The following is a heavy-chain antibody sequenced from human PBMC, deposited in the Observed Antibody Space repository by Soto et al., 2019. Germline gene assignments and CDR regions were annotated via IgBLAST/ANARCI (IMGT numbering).Heavy chain of an antibody. Sequence: GGSLRLSCAASGFTFSSYAMSWVRQAPGKGLEWVSAISGSSGSTYYADSVKGRFTISRDNSKNTLYLQMNSLRAEDTAVDYCARDIGSAPFDDWGLGTLVTFSS. CDR3: ARDIGSAPFDD. CDR1: GFTFSSYA. J-gene: IGHJ4*02. V-gene: IGHV3-23*01. CDR2: ISGSSGST.